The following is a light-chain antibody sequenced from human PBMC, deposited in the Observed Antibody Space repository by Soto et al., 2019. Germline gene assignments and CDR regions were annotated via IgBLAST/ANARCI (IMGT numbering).Light chain of an antibody. CDR1: SSDVGGYNF. CDR3: SSYAGSDTYV. V-gene: IGLV2-11*01. CDR2: DVT. Sequence: QSALTQPRSVYGSPGQSVTISCTGTSSDVGGYNFVSWYQHPPGKAPKLMLYDVTNRPSWVPDRFSGSKSANTASLTISGLQSEDEPDYYCSSYAGSDTYVFGTGTKLTVL. J-gene: IGLJ1*01.